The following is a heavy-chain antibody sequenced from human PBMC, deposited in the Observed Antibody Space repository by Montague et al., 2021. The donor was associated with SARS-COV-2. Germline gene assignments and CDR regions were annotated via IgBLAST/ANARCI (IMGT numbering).Heavy chain of an antibody. CDR2: IFYSGST. CDR1: GGSISSSSYY. D-gene: IGHD3-10*01. V-gene: IGHV4-39*01. CDR3: ASMVRAQVYYFDY. J-gene: IGHJ4*02. Sequence: SETLSPTRTVSGGSISSSSYYWGWIRQPPGKGLEWIGSIFYSGSTDYXPSLKSRVTISVDTSKNQFSLKLSSVTAADTAVYYCASMVRAQVYYFDYWGQGTLVTVSS.